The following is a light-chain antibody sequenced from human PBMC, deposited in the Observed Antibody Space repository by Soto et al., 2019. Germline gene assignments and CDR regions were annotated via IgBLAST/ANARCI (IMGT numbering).Light chain of an antibody. CDR1: SSDVGAYNY. J-gene: IGLJ1*01. CDR3: SSYTSSSTPYV. V-gene: IGLV2-14*01. CDR2: DVS. Sequence: QSALTQPASVSGSPGQSITISCTGTSSDVGAYNYDSWYQQHPGKAPKLMIYDVSNRPSGVSNRFSGSKSGNTASLTISGLQAEDEADYYCSSYTSSSTPYVFGIGTKLTVL.